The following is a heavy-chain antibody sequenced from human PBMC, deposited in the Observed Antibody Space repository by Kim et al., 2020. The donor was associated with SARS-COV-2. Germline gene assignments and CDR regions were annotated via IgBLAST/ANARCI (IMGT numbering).Heavy chain of an antibody. V-gene: IGHV3-30*18. CDR3: AKERDYDFWSGYRSYGMDV. J-gene: IGHJ6*02. CDR1: GFTFSSYG. D-gene: IGHD3-3*01. Sequence: GGSLRLSCAASGFTFSSYGMHWVRQAPGKGLEWVAVISYDGSNKYYADSVKGRFTISRDNSKNTLYLQMNSLRAEDTAVYYCAKERDYDFWSGYRSYGMDVWGQETTVTVSS. CDR2: ISYDGSNK.